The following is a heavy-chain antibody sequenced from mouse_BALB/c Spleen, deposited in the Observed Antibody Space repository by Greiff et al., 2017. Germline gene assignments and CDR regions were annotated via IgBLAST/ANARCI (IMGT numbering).Heavy chain of an antibody. CDR2: ISSGGSYT. CDR1: GFTFSSYA. Sequence: DVKLVESGGGLVKPGGSLKLSCAASGFTFSSYAMSWVRQSPEKRLEWVAEISSGGSYTYYPDTVTGRFTISRDNAKNTLYLEMSSLRSEDTAMYYCARDRYDGSWFAYWGQGTLVTVSA. CDR3: ARDRYDGSWFAY. V-gene: IGHV5-9-4*01. D-gene: IGHD2-14*01. J-gene: IGHJ3*01.